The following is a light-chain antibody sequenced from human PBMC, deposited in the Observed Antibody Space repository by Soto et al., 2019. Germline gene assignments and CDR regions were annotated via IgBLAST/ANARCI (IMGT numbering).Light chain of an antibody. J-gene: IGKJ4*01. Sequence: EIVLTQSPGTLSLSPGARDTLSCRASQSVASSFIAWFQQKPGQPHRLLIYTASSRAPGIPDRCTASGSGTVFTLSISRLEPGDSAVYYCHKYGPSPLTFGGGTKVEI. CDR2: TAS. CDR1: QSVASSF. V-gene: IGKV3-20*01. CDR3: HKYGPSPLT.